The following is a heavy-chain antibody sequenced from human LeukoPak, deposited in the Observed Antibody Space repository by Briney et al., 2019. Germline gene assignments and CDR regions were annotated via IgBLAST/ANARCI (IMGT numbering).Heavy chain of an antibody. J-gene: IGHJ3*02. D-gene: IGHD5-24*01. V-gene: IGHV4-61*10. Sequence: SETLSLTCTVSGGSISSGSYYWSWIRQPAGKGLEWIGYIYYSGSTNYNPSLKSRVTISLDTSKNQFSLRLSSVTAADTAVYYCATPSWSRDGYVGAFDIWGQGTMVTVSS. CDR1: GGSISSGSYY. CDR2: IYYSGST. CDR3: ATPSWSRDGYVGAFDI.